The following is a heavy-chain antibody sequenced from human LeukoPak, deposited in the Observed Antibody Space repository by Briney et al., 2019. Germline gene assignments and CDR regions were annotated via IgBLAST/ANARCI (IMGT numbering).Heavy chain of an antibody. V-gene: IGHV1-46*01. CDR2: INPSGGTT. CDR3: ARGPYITMIGPDAFDI. J-gene: IGHJ3*02. Sequence: GASVTVSCKASGYTFTNYYIHWVRQAPGQGLEWMGIINPSGGTTRYAQKFQGRVTMTRDTSTSTVYMELSSLRSEDTAVYCCARGPYITMIGPDAFDIWGQGTMVTVSS. D-gene: IGHD3-22*01. CDR1: GYTFTNYY.